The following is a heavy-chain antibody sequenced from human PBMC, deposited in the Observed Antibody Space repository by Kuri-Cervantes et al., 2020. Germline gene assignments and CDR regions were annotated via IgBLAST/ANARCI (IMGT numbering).Heavy chain of an antibody. V-gene: IGHV3-30-3*01. Sequence: GGSLRLSCAASRITFSKYAMHWIRQAPGKGLEWVAVISHDGAKTYYAESVKGRFIISRDNTKNSLYLQMNSLRAEDTAVYYCATSHRYIFDYWGQGTLVTVSS. CDR2: ISHDGAKT. D-gene: IGHD3-16*02. J-gene: IGHJ4*02. CDR3: ATSHRYIFDY. CDR1: RITFSKYA.